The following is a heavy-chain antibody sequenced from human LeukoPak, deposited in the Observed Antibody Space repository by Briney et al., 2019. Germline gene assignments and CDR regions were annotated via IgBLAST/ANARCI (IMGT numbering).Heavy chain of an antibody. D-gene: IGHD2-2*01. V-gene: IGHV1-2*02. CDR1: GYTFTGYY. CDR2: INPNSGGT. CDR3: AREVRYCSSTSCRGFDP. J-gene: IGHJ5*02. Sequence: ASVKVSCKASGYTFTGYYMHWVRQAPGQGLEWMGWINPNSGGTNYAQKFQGRVTMTTDTSTSTAYMELRSLRSDDTAVYYCAREVRYCSSTSCRGFDPWGQGTLVTVSS.